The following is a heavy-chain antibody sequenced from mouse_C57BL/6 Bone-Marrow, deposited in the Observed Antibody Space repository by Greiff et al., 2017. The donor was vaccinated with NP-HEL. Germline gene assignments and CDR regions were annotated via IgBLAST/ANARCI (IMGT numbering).Heavy chain of an antibody. CDR3: ARNLLWDY. V-gene: IGHV1-26*01. J-gene: IGHJ2*01. D-gene: IGHD2-1*01. Sequence: EVQLQQSGPELVKPGASVKISCKASGYTFTDYYMNWVKQSHGKSLEWIGDINPNNGGTSYNQKFKGKATLTVDKSSSTAYMELRSLTSEDSAVYYCARNLLWDYWGQGTTLTVSS. CDR1: GYTFTDYY. CDR2: INPNNGGT.